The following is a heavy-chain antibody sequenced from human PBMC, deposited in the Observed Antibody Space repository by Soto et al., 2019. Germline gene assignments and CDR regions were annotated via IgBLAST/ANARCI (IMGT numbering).Heavy chain of an antibody. CDR3: ARGPRSPPPHDYGMDV. V-gene: IGHV3-23*01. CDR2: IIGGGGTT. CDR1: GFTFSSHV. J-gene: IGHJ6*02. Sequence: EVQLLESGGGLVQPGGSLRLSCAASGFTFSSHVMNWVRQAPGKGLEWVAAIIGGGGTTFYGDSVEGRFTMSRDNSKNTMFLQMNSLIAEGSAVYYGARGPRSPPPHDYGMDVWGQGTTVTVSS.